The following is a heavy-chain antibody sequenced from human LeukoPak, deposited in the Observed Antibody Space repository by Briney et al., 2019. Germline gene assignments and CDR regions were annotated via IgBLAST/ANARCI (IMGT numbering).Heavy chain of an antibody. CDR1: GFTFSSYG. CDR2: ISYDGSNK. CDR3: ARFSLTDAFDI. J-gene: IGHJ3*02. V-gene: IGHV3-30*03. D-gene: IGHD3-3*02. Sequence: GGSLRLSCAASGFTFSSYGMNWVRQAPGKGLEWVAVISYDGSNKYYADSVKGRFTISRDNSKNTLYLQMNSLRAEDTAVYYCARFSLTDAFDIWGQGTMVTVSS.